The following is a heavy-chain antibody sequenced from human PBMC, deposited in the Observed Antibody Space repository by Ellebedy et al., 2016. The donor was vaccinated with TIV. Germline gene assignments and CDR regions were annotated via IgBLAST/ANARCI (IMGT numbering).Heavy chain of an antibody. Sequence: GESLKISCAASGFTFSTYPMNWVRQAPGKGLEWVSIISANGGTTYYADSVKGRFTISRGNSKNTLCLQMSSLRAEDTAVYFCARRSTDFAFDSWGQGTLVTVSS. V-gene: IGHV3-23*01. CDR3: ARRSTDFAFDS. CDR1: GFTFSTYP. J-gene: IGHJ4*02. D-gene: IGHD3/OR15-3a*01. CDR2: ISANGGTT.